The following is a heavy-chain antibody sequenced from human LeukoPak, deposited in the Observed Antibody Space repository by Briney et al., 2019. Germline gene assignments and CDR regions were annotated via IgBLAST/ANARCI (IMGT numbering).Heavy chain of an antibody. J-gene: IGHJ4*02. CDR2: ISSISNTI. CDR1: GFTFSNYN. D-gene: IGHD3-10*01. CDR3: ARDGRFGLPHDY. Sequence: GGSLRLSCAASGFTFSNYNMNWVRQAPGKGLEWISYISSISNTIYYADSVKGRFTISTDSAKNSLYLQMNSLRAEDTAVYYCARDGRFGLPHDYWGQGTLVTVSS. V-gene: IGHV3-48*01.